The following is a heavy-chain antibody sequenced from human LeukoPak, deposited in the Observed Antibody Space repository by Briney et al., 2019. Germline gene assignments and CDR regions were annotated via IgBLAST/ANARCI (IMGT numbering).Heavy chain of an antibody. CDR3: ARGQGYLGIDYFDY. V-gene: IGHV4-39*01. Sequence: SETLSLTCTVSGGSISSSSYSWGWIRQPPGKGLEWIGSIYYSGSTYYNPSLKSRVTISVDTSKNQFSLKLSSVTAADTAVYYCARGQGYLGIDYFDYWGQGTLVTVSS. D-gene: IGHD7-27*01. J-gene: IGHJ4*02. CDR2: IYYSGST. CDR1: GGSISSSSYS.